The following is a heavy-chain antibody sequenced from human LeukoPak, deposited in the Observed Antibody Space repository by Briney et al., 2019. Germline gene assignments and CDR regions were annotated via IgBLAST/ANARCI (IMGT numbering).Heavy chain of an antibody. CDR3: ARVHYYDSRPHFDY. D-gene: IGHD3-22*01. CDR2: ISAYNGNT. CDR1: GYTFTSYG. J-gene: IGHJ4*02. V-gene: IGHV1-18*01. Sequence: GASVKVSCKASGYTFTSYGISWVRQAPGQGLEWMGWISAYNGNTNYAQKLQGRVTMTTDTSTSTAYMELRSLRSDDTAVYYCARVHYYDSRPHFDYWGQGTLVTVSS.